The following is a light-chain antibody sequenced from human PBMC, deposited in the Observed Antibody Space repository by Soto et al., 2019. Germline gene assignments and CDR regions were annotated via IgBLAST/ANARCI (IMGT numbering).Light chain of an antibody. CDR2: GNS. J-gene: IGLJ1*01. CDR3: QSYDSSLSGYV. V-gene: IGLV1-40*01. Sequence: QSVLTQPPSVSGAQGQRVTISCTGSSPNIGAGYDVHWYQQLPGTAPKLLIYGNSNRPSGVPDRFSGSKSGTSASLAITGLQAEDEADYYCQSYDSSLSGYVFGTGTKLTVL. CDR1: SPNIGAGYD.